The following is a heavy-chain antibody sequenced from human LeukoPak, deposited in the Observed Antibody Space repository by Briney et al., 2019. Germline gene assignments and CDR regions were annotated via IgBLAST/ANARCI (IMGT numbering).Heavy chain of an antibody. J-gene: IGHJ4*02. CDR1: GGSFSGYY. Sequence: SETLSLTCAVYGGSFSGYYWSWIRQPPGKGLEWIGEINHSGSTNHNPSLKSRVTISVDTSKNQFSLKLSSVTAAGTAVYYCARRSGYVIQKRPYIDYWGQGTLVTVSS. D-gene: IGHD5-12*01. CDR2: INHSGST. V-gene: IGHV4-34*01. CDR3: ARRSGYVIQKRPYIDY.